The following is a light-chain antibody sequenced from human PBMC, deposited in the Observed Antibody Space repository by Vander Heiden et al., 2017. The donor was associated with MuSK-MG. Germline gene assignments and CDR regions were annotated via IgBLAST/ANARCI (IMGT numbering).Light chain of an antibody. J-gene: IGLJ2*01. CDR2: QDS. Sequence: SYELTQPPSVSVSPGQTASITCSGDKLGDKYACWYQQKPGQSPVLVIYQDSKRPSGIPERFSGSNSGNKATLTISGTQAMDEADDYCQAWDSSTGGVFGGGTKLTVL. V-gene: IGLV3-1*01. CDR1: KLGDKY. CDR3: QAWDSSTGGV.